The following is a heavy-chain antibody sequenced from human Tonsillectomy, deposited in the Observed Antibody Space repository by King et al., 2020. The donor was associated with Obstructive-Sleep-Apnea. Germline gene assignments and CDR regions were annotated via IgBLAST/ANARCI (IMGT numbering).Heavy chain of an antibody. D-gene: IGHD6-13*01. J-gene: IGHJ1*01. CDR2: IYYSGST. Sequence: VQLQESGPGLVKPSETLSLTCTVSGGSISTYYWSWIRQPPGKGLEWIGYIYYSGSTTYNPSLMSRVTISVDTSNNQFSLRLSSVTAAETAVYYCARNGSPQLVEYFQHWGQGTLVTVSS. CDR1: GGSISTYY. V-gene: IGHV4-59*08. CDR3: ARNGSPQLVEYFQH.